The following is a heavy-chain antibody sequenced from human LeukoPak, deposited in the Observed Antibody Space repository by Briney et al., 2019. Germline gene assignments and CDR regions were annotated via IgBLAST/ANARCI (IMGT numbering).Heavy chain of an antibody. J-gene: IGHJ4*02. CDR3: ARVRLSSGYSN. CDR2: VYNSGIT. V-gene: IGHV4-59*02. CDR1: GASVSDYY. Sequence: SETLSLTCSVSGASVSDYYCNWIRQRPGKGLEWIGYVYNSGITNYNPSLRSRVTISVDTSKNQFSLKLNSVTAADTAVYYYARVRLSSGYSNWGQGTLVTVSS. D-gene: IGHD3-22*01.